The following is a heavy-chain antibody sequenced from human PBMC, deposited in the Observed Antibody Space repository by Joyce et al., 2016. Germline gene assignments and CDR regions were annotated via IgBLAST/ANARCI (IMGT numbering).Heavy chain of an antibody. D-gene: IGHD1/OR15-1a*01. V-gene: IGHV1-3*01. CDR2: ISGVRRET. CDR1: GYSFTTHA. CDR3: ARDRREQHFYFYGMDV. J-gene: IGHJ6*02. Sequence: QVQLVQSGAEVKKPGASVKVSCKASGYSFTTHALHWVRQAPGQSPEWMGWISGVRRETKYSQKFQGRLSISRDTSATTVYMEMSSLRSEDTAVYYCARDRREQHFYFYGMDVWGQGTPVTVS.